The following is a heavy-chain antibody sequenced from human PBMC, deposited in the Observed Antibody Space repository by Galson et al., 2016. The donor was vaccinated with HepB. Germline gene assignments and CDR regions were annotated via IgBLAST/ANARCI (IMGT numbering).Heavy chain of an antibody. V-gene: IGHV3-23*01. Sequence: SLRLSCAASGFTFSSYPMSWVRQAPGKGLEWVSGISGSGGSTYYADSVKGRFTISRDNSKNTLYLQMNSLRAEDTAVYYRAKENSGRKGFTMVRELSSMDVWGQGTTVPVSS. CDR3: AKENSGRKGFTMVRELSSMDV. D-gene: IGHD3-10*01. CDR2: ISGSGGST. J-gene: IGHJ6*01. CDR1: GFTFSSYP.